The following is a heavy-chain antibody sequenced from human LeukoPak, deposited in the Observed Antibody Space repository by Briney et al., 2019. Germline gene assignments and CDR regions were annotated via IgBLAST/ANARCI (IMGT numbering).Heavy chain of an antibody. J-gene: IGHJ4*02. V-gene: IGHV3-11*05. CDR3: ARDGVEVTAILGYFDY. Sequence: GGSLRLPCVALGITFSDYYMSWIPQAPGKGLEGVAYTSSSSRYTRYADSVKGRFPLPSDNSNNSLYLQVDHLRAEDPPVYSCARDGVEVTAILGYFDYLGQGRLVTDSS. CDR1: GITFSDYY. D-gene: IGHD2-21*02. CDR2: TSSSSRYT.